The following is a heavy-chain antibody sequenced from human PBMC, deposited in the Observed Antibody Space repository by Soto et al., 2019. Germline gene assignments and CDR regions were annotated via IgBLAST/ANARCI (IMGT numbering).Heavy chain of an antibody. V-gene: IGHV3-23*01. J-gene: IGHJ6*02. CDR1: GFTFRNYD. Sequence: GGSLRLSCAASGFTFRNYDMSWVRQAPGKGLEWVSAISSRGGGPYYTESVRGRFTISRDNSKSTLYLQMNSLRAEDTALYYCAKGRSYYYYYGVDVWGQGTTVTVSS. CDR3: AKGRSYYYYYGVDV. CDR2: ISSRGGGP.